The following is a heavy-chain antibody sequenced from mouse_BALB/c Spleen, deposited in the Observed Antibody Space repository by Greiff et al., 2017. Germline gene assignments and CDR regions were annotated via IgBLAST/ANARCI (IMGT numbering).Heavy chain of an antibody. V-gene: IGHV5-6-3*01. Sequence: EVQVVESGGGLVQPGGSLKLSCAASGFTFSSYGMSWVRQTPDKRLELVATINSNGGSTYYPDSVKGRFTISRDNAKNTLYLQMSSLKSEDTAMYYCARGEAYYRYDEAMDYWGQGTSVTVSS. D-gene: IGHD2-14*01. CDR2: INSNGGST. CDR3: ARGEAYYRYDEAMDY. J-gene: IGHJ4*01. CDR1: GFTFSSYG.